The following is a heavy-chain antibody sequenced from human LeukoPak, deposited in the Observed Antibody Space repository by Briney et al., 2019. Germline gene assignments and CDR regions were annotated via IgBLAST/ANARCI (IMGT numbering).Heavy chain of an antibody. J-gene: IGHJ5*02. V-gene: IGHV2-5*01. CDR2: IFWNDDK. D-gene: IGHD3-10*01. CDR3: AHSLWFGEYYWLDP. CDR1: GFSLRTSGVG. Sequence: SGPTLLKPTPTLTLTCTFSGFSLRTSGVGVGWIRQPPGKALEWLSLIFWNDDKRYSPSLKSRLTITKDTSKNQVVLTMTNMDPVDTATYYCAHSLWFGEYYWLDPWGQGTLVTVSS.